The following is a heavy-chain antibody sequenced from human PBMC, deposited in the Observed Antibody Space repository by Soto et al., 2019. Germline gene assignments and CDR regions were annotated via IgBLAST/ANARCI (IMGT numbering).Heavy chain of an antibody. D-gene: IGHD4-17*01. CDR1: GGSISSYY. J-gene: IGHJ3*02. Sequence: QVQLQESGPGLVKPSETLSLTCTVSGGSISSYYWSWIRQPAGKGLEWIGRIYTSGSTNYNPSLKSRVTMAVDTSKNQDSLKLSSVTAADTAVYYCARYGDYYVGEAFDIWGQGTMVTVSS. CDR2: IYTSGST. V-gene: IGHV4-4*07. CDR3: ARYGDYYVGEAFDI.